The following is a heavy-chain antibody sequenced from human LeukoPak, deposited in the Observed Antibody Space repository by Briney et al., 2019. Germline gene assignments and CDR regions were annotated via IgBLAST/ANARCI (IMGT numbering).Heavy chain of an antibody. CDR1: GFTFSSYE. D-gene: IGHD3-10*01. CDR3: ARATNLLVRGYDAFDF. V-gene: IGHV3-21*01. Sequence: GGSLRLSCAASGFTFSSYEMNWVRQAPGKGLEWVSSISSSSYIYYADSVRGRFTISRDNAKKSLYLQMNSLRAEDTAMYYCARATNLLVRGYDAFDFWGQGTMVTVSS. J-gene: IGHJ3*01. CDR2: ISSSSYI.